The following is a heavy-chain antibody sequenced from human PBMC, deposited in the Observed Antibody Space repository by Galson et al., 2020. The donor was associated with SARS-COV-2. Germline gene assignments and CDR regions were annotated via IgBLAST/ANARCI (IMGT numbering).Heavy chain of an antibody. V-gene: IGHV3-30*18. CDR2: ISYNGSNK. D-gene: IGHD6-19*01. J-gene: IGHJ4*02. CDR1: GFTFSSYG. CDR3: AKDDLSGWYYFDY. Sequence: GESLKISCAASGFTFSSYGMHWVRQAPGKGLEWVAVISYNGSNKYYADSVKGRFTISRDNSKNTLYLQMNSLRAEDTAVYYCAKDDLSGWYYFDYWGQGTLVTVSS.